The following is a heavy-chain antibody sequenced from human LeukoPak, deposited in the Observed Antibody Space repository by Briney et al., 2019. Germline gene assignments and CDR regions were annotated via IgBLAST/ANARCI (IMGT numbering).Heavy chain of an antibody. CDR3: ARDRYYGSGSYYKEYYYYGMDV. V-gene: IGHV3-21*01. CDR2: ISSGSSYI. D-gene: IGHD3-10*01. CDR1: GFTFSSYS. Sequence: GGSLRLSCAASGFTFSSYSMNWVRQAPGKGLEWVSSISSGSSYIYYADSVKGRFTISRDNAKNSLYLQMNSLRAEDTAVYYCARDRYYGSGSYYKEYYYYGMDVWGKGTTVTVSS. J-gene: IGHJ6*04.